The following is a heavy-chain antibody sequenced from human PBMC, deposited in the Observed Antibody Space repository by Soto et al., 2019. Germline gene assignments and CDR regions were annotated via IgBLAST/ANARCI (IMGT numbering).Heavy chain of an antibody. D-gene: IGHD2-15*01. CDR2: IYYSGST. CDR1: GGSTSSSSYH. CDR3: WSGGGRWAHAY. V-gene: IGHV4-39*01. Sequence: PSETLSLTCTVSGGSTSSSSYHWGRIRQHPRKGLEWIGSIYYSGSTYYNPSLKSRVTISVDTSKNQFSLKLSSVTAADTAVYYYWSGGGRWAHAYCGQGTLVTVSS. J-gene: IGHJ4*02.